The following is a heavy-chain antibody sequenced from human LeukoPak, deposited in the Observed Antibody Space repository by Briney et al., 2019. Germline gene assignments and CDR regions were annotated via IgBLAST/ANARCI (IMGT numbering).Heavy chain of an antibody. J-gene: IGHJ4*02. CDR3: ARGPYTYYYDSSGYQDY. D-gene: IGHD3-22*01. CDR2: ISYDGSNK. CDR1: GFTFSSYA. Sequence: GGSLRLSCAASGFTFSSYAMHWVRQAPGKGLEWVAVISYDGSNKYYADSVKGRFTISRDNAKNTLYLQMNSLRAEDTAVYYCARGPYTYYYDSSGYQDYWGQGTLVTVSS. V-gene: IGHV3-30-3*01.